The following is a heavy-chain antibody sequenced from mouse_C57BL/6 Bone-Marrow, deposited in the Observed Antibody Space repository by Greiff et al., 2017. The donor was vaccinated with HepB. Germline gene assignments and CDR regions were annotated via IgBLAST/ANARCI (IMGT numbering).Heavy chain of an antibody. D-gene: IGHD2-12*01. CDR3: ARSYDGLDY. Sequence: VQLKESGGDLVKPGGSLKLSCAASGFTFSSYGMSWVRQTPDKRLEWVATISSGGSYTYYPDSVKGRFTISRDNAKNTLYLQMSSLKSEDTAMYYCARSYDGLDYWGQGTTLTVSS. CDR2: ISSGGSYT. J-gene: IGHJ2*01. V-gene: IGHV5-6*01. CDR1: GFTFSSYG.